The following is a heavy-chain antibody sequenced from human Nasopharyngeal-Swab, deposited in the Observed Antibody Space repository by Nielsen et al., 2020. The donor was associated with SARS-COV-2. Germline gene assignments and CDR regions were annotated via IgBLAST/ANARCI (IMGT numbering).Heavy chain of an antibody. CDR2: IGTAGDT. V-gene: IGHV3-13*04. CDR1: GFTFSSYD. CDR3: ARPGAGKLDY. Sequence: GESLKISCAASGFTFSSYDMHWVRQATGKGLEWVSAIGTAGDTYYPGSVKGRFTISRDNAKNTLYLQMNSLRAEDTAVYYCARPGAGKLDYWGQGTLVTVSS. J-gene: IGHJ4*02. D-gene: IGHD6-19*01.